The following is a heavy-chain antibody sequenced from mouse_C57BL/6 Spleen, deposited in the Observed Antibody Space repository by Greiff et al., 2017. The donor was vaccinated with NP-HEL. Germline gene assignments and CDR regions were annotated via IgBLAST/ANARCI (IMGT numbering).Heavy chain of an antibody. CDR3: ARVFYYAMDY. Sequence: VQLQQSGAELVMPGASVKLSCKASGYTFTSYWMHWVKQRPGQGLEWIGEIDPSDSYTNYNQKFKGKSTLTVDKSSSTAYMQLSSLTSEDSAVYYCARVFYYAMDYWGQGTSVTVSS. CDR2: IDPSDSYT. V-gene: IGHV1-69*01. J-gene: IGHJ4*01. CDR1: GYTFTSYW.